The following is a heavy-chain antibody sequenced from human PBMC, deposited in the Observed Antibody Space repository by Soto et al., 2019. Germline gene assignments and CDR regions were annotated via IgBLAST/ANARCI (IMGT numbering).Heavy chain of an antibody. J-gene: IGHJ3*02. V-gene: IGHV4-34*01. CDR3: ARGELGVAYCSGTSPDCAFDI. CDR1: GGPISGHY. CDR2: INHSGST. Sequence: QVQLQQWGAGLLKPWETLSLTCAVYGGPISGHYWCWIRQSPGKGLEWIGEINHSGSTNYKSALNSRVTISVDTTKTQFSVRLTSVTAADTAMYYCARGELGVAYCSGTSPDCAFDIWGQGTLVTVSS. D-gene: IGHD2-2*01.